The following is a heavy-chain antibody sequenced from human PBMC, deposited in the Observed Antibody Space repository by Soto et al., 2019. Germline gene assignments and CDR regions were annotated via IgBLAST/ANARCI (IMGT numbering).Heavy chain of an antibody. J-gene: IGHJ6*02. D-gene: IGHD6-13*01. CDR3: AHRPKIPGYSSSWYAYYYYYGMDV. CDR1: GFSLSTSGVG. Sequence: QITLKESGPTLVKPTQTLTLTCTFSGFSLSTSGVGVGWIRQPPGKALEWLALIYWNDDKRYSPSRKSRLTITKDTSKNQVVLTMTNMDPVDTATYYCAHRPKIPGYSSSWYAYYYYYGMDVWGQGTTVTVSS. CDR2: IYWNDDK. V-gene: IGHV2-5*01.